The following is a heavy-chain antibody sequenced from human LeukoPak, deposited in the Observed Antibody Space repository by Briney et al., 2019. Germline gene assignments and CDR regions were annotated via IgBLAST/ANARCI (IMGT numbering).Heavy chain of an antibody. CDR3: ARGYSSSSQYYYYYYYMDV. J-gene: IGHJ6*03. CDR2: IYYSGST. D-gene: IGHD6-6*01. V-gene: IGHV4-59*12. Sequence: PSETLSLTCTVSGGSISSYYWSWIRQPPGKGLEWIGYIYYSGSTNYNPSLKSRVTISVDTSKNQFSLKLSSVTAADTAVYYCARGYSSSSQYYYYYYYMDVWGKGTTVTVSS. CDR1: GGSISSYY.